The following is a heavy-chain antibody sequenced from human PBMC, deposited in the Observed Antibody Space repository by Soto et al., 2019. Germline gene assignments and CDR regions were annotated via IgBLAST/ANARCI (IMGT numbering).Heavy chain of an antibody. V-gene: IGHV1-69*13. CDR1: GGTFSSYA. Sequence: SVKVSCKASGGTFSSYAISWVRQAPGQGLEWMGGIIPIFGTANYAQKFQGRVTITADESTSTAYMELSSLRSEDTAVYYCARSLYGGNGYFDYWGQGTLVTVSS. CDR3: ARSLYGGNGYFDY. J-gene: IGHJ4*02. CDR2: IIPIFGTA. D-gene: IGHD2-15*01.